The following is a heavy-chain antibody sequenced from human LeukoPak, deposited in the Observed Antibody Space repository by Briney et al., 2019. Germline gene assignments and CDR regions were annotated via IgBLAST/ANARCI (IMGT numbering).Heavy chain of an antibody. CDR2: IFHSGST. V-gene: IGHV4-38-2*02. Sequence: SETLSLTCTVSGYSISSGYYWGWIRQPPGRGLEWIGNIFHSGSTYYNPSLKSRVTISLDTSKNQFSLKLSSVTAADTAVYYCARVRRTFYYYMDVWGKGTTVTVSS. D-gene: IGHD1-14*01. CDR1: GYSISSGYY. CDR3: ARVRRTFYYYMDV. J-gene: IGHJ6*03.